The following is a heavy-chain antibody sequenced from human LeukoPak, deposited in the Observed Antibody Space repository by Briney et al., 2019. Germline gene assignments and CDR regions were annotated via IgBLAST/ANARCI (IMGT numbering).Heavy chain of an antibody. CDR1: GYTFTSYY. CDR2: INPSGGST. CDR3: ARDKLILLATSIFDY. Sequence: ASVKVACKASGYTFTSYYMHWVRQAPGQGLEWMGIINPSGGSTSYAQKLQGRVTMTTDTSTNTAYMELRSLRSDDTAVYYCARDKLILLATSIFDYWGQGTLVTVSS. J-gene: IGHJ4*02. D-gene: IGHD3-10*01. V-gene: IGHV1-46*01.